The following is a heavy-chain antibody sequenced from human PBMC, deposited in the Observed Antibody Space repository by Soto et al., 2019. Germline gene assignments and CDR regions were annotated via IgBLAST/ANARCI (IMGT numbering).Heavy chain of an antibody. V-gene: IGHV3-23*01. CDR3: AKRPQYSGYFPFDY. CDR2: ISGSGGST. J-gene: IGHJ4*02. CDR1: GFTFSSYA. D-gene: IGHD5-12*01. Sequence: GGSLKLSCAASGFTFSSYAMSWVRQAPGKGLEWVSAISGSGGSTYYADSVKGRFTISRDNSKNTLYLQMNSLRAEDTAVYYCAKRPQYSGYFPFDYWGQGTLVTVSS.